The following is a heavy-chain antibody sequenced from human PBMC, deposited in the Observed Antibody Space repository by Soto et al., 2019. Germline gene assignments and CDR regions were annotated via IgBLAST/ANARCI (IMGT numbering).Heavy chain of an antibody. CDR3: ARDVSPGSSGWYFDAFDI. D-gene: IGHD6-13*01. CDR1: GFTFSNYW. J-gene: IGHJ3*02. CDR2: IKRDGSGG. V-gene: IGHV3-7*01. Sequence: QLVESGGGLVQPGGSLRLSWAASGFTFSNYWMTWVGQAPGKGLEWVANIKRDGSGGSYLDSVRGRFTVSRDNARNSLYLQMNSLRAEDTALYYCARDVSPGSSGWYFDAFDIWGQGTMVTVSS.